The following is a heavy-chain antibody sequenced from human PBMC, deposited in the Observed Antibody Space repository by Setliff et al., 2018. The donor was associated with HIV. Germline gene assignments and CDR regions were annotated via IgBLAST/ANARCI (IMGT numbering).Heavy chain of an antibody. D-gene: IGHD6-13*01. Sequence: GESLKISCAASGFIFRSFGIHWVRQAPGKGLEWVTGIWNDGKKTYYADSVKGRFTVSRDNSKNTVFLQMNSLKAEDTAVYYCAKEREAAGGQDYYYCMDIWGNGTTVTVSS. CDR1: GFIFRSFG. V-gene: IGHV3-33*06. J-gene: IGHJ6*04. CDR2: IWNDGKKT. CDR3: AKEREAAGGQDYYYCMDI.